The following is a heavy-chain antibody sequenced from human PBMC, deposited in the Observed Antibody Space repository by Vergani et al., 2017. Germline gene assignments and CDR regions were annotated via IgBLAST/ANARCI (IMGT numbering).Heavy chain of an antibody. CDR3: ARGAVGLHYYDSSGYPPSSDGTPYDY. D-gene: IGHD3-22*01. CDR1: RGSFSGYY. J-gene: IGHJ4*02. CDR2: INHSGST. Sequence: QVQLQQWGAGLLKPSETLSLTCAVYRGSFSGYYWSWIRQPPGKGLEWIGEINHSGSTNDNPSLKSRVTISVDTSKNQFSLKLSSVTAADTAVYYCARGAVGLHYYDSSGYPPSSDGTPYDYWGQGTLVTVSS. V-gene: IGHV4-34*01.